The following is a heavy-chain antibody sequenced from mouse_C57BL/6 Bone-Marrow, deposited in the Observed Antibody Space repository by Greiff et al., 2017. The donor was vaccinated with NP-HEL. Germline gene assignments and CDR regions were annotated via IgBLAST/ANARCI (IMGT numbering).Heavy chain of an antibody. CDR2: IYHGSGST. CDR1: GYTFTSYW. D-gene: IGHD1-1*01. CDR3: ARSGYYGSSPAWFAY. J-gene: IGHJ3*01. V-gene: IGHV1-55*01. Sequence: VQLQQPGAELVKPGASVKMSCKASGYTFTSYWITWVKQRPGQGLEWIGDIYHGSGSTNYNEKFKSKATLTVDTSSSTAYMQLSSLTSEDSAVYYCARSGYYGSSPAWFAYWGQGTLVTVSA.